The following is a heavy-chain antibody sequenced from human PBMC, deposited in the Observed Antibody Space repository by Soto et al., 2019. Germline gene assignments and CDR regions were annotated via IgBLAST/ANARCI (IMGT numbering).Heavy chain of an antibody. Sequence: VASVKVSCEACGGTFSSYAISWVRQAPGQGFEWMGGIIPIFGTANYAQKFQGRVTITADESTSTAYMELSSLRSEDTAVYYCARAESYGDYYYYYGMDVWGQGTTVTVSS. CDR1: GGTFSSYA. CDR3: ARAESYGDYYYYYGMDV. J-gene: IGHJ6*02. D-gene: IGHD4-17*01. V-gene: IGHV1-69*13. CDR2: IIPIFGTA.